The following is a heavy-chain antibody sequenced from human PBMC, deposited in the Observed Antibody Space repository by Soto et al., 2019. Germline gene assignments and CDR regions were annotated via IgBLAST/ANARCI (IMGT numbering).Heavy chain of an antibody. CDR1: GGSISSSSYY. CDR3: RVWDGDASFYYSFGMDV. D-gene: IGHD4-17*01. J-gene: IGHJ6*02. CDR2: IYYSGST. Sequence: QLQLQESGPGLVKPSETLSLTCTVSGGSISSSSYYWGWIRQPPGKGLEGIGSIYYSGSTYYNPSLKSRVTISVDTSKNQFSLKLSSVTAADTAVYYCRVWDGDASFYYSFGMDVWGQGTTVTVSS. V-gene: IGHV4-39*01.